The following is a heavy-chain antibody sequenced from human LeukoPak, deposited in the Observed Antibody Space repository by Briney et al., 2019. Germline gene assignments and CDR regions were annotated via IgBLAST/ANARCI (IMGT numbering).Heavy chain of an antibody. CDR1: GGTFSSYA. J-gene: IGHJ4*02. Sequence: SVKVSCKASGGTFSSYAISWVRQAPGQGLEWMGGIIPIFGTANYAQKFQGRVTITADESTSTAYMELSSLGSEDTAVYYCARDAIVGATRYYFDYWGQGTLVTVSS. CDR3: ARDAIVGATRYYFDY. D-gene: IGHD1-26*01. CDR2: IIPIFGTA. V-gene: IGHV1-69*01.